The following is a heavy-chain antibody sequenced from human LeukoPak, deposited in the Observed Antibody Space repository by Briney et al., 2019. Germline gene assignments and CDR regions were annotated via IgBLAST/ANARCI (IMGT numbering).Heavy chain of an antibody. D-gene: IGHD3-10*01. J-gene: IGHJ6*03. CDR3: ARETATIMPYYGSGSYRSRDIRNRYTDV. Sequence: PSETLSLTCAVYGGSFSGYYWSWIRQPPGKGLEWIGEINHSGSTNYNPSLKSRVTISVDTSKNQFSLKLSSVTAADTAVYYCARETATIMPYYGSGSYRSRDIRNRYTDVWGKGTTVTVSS. CDR1: GGSFSGYY. CDR2: INHSGST. V-gene: IGHV4-34*01.